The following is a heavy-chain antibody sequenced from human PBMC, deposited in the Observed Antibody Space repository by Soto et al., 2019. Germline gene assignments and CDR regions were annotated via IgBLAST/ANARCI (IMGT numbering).Heavy chain of an antibody. J-gene: IGHJ3*02. CDR2: LYSGGNT. D-gene: IGHD6-13*01. V-gene: IGHV3-53*01. CDR3: ARERIAAGGTHVAFDI. CDR1: GFTVSSNY. Sequence: GGSLRLSCAASGFTVSSNYMTWVRQAPGRGLEWVSLLYSGGNTYYADSVKGRFTISRDNSKNTLYLQMNSLRAEDTAVYYCARERIAAGGTHVAFDIWGQGTMVTVSS.